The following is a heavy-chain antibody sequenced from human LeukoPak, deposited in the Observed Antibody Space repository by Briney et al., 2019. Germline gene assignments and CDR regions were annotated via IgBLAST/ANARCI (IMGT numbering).Heavy chain of an antibody. CDR2: ISSDGSNK. CDR1: GYTFTSYY. D-gene: IGHD6-19*01. Sequence: SCKASGYTFTSYYMHWVRQAPGKGLEWVAVISSDGSNKYYADSVKGRFTISRDNSKNTLYLQMNSLRAEDTAVYYCARDRYSSGWYGDFDCWGQGTLVTVSS. V-gene: IGHV3-30-3*01. CDR3: ARDRYSSGWYGDFDC. J-gene: IGHJ4*02.